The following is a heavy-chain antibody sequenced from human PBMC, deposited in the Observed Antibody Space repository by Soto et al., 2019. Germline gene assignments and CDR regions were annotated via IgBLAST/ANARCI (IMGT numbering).Heavy chain of an antibody. Sequence: NPSETLSLTCTVSGGSISSGGYYWTWIRQLPGKGLEWIAYIYYSGTTYSNPSLKSRVTISLDTSKNQFSLKLSSVTAADTAVYYCAREYYYDNSGYYSYYFDSWGQGTLVTVSS. CDR1: GGSISSGGYY. J-gene: IGHJ4*02. CDR2: IYYSGTT. D-gene: IGHD3-22*01. V-gene: IGHV4-31*02. CDR3: AREYYYDNSGYYSYYFDS.